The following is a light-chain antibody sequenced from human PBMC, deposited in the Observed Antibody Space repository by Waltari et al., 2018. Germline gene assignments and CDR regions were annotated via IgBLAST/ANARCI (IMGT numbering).Light chain of an antibody. J-gene: IGLJ3*02. Sequence: QSVLTQPPSVSGAPGQRVTISCTGSGSNIGAGYDVHWYQQLPRAAPKLLIFGSTRRPLGVPDRFFGSTSGTSASLAITGLQAEYEADYYCQSYDTSLMSVVFGGGTKLTVL. CDR3: QSYDTSLMSVV. V-gene: IGLV1-40*01. CDR1: GSNIGAGYD. CDR2: GST.